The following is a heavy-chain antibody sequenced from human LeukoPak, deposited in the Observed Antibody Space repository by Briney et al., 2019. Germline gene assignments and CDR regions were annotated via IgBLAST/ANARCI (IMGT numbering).Heavy chain of an antibody. CDR1: GYTFTGYG. CDR2: ISAYNGNT. CDR3: ARLPVTLEDRDFWSGSSWFDP. J-gene: IGHJ5*02. V-gene: IGHV1-18*01. Sequence: ASVKVSCKASGYTFTGYGISWVRQAPGQGLEWMGWISAYNGNTNYAQKLQGRVTMTTDTSTSTAYMELRSLRSDDTAVYYCARLPVTLEDRDFWSGSSWFDPWGQGTLVTVSS. D-gene: IGHD3-3*01.